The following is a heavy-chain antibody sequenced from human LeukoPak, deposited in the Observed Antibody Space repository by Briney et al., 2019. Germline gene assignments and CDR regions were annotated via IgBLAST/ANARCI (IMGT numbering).Heavy chain of an antibody. CDR2: IKQDGSDK. CDR3: ARGPIVGEDYFDY. D-gene: IGHD3-22*01. CDR1: GFTFSSYL. V-gene: IGHV3-7*01. J-gene: IGHJ4*02. Sequence: GGSLRLSCAASGFTFSSYLMSWVRQAPGKGLEWVANIKQDGSDKYYVDSVKGRFTTSRDNAKNSLYLQMNSLRAEDTAVYYCARGPIVGEDYFDYWGQGTLVTVSS.